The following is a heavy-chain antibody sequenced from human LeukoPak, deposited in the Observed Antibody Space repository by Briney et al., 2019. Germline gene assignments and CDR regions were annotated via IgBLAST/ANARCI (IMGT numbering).Heavy chain of an antibody. CDR2: IIPILGIA. J-gene: IGHJ4*02. Sequence: GASVKVSCKASGGTFSSYAISWVRQAPGQGLEWMGRIIPILGIANYAQKFQGRVMITADKSTSTAYMELSSLRSEDTAVYFCARGFSTVNSGVFDYWGQGTLVTVSS. D-gene: IGHD4-17*01. CDR3: ARGFSTVNSGVFDY. CDR1: GGTFSSYA. V-gene: IGHV1-69*04.